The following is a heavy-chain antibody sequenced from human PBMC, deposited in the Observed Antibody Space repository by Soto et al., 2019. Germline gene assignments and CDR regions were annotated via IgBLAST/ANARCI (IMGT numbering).Heavy chain of an antibody. D-gene: IGHD7-27*01. CDR2: ISSSSSVI. CDR3: ARDLSWGSNWYYYMDV. Sequence: EVQLVESGGGLVQPGGSLRLSCATSGFILSDCAMNWVRQAPGKGLEWVSYISSSSSVIDYADSVKGRFTVSRDNARHAPYLQMNSLRAEDTAVYYCARDLSWGSNWYYYMDVWGKGTTVTVSS. CDR1: GFILSDCA. J-gene: IGHJ6*03. V-gene: IGHV3-48*01.